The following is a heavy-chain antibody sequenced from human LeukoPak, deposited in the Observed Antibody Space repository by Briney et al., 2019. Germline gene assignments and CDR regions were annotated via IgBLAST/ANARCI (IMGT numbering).Heavy chain of an antibody. CDR3: ARLASDSNGWYHFDN. CDR2: ISSSGSIT. Sequence: QPGGSLRLSCAASGFTFSNYEMNWVRQAPGKGLEWVSYISSSGSITYNADSVKGRFTISRDNSKNTLYLQMNSLRDEDTAVYYCARLASDSNGWYHFDNWGQGTLVTVSS. V-gene: IGHV3-48*03. D-gene: IGHD6-19*01. J-gene: IGHJ4*02. CDR1: GFTFSNYE.